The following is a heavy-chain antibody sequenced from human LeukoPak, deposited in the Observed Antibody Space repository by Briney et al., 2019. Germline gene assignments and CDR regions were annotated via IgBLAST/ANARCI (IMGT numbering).Heavy chain of an antibody. Sequence: SETLSLTCAVSGGSISSNNWWGWVRQPPGKGLEWIGEIYHSGSPNYNPSLKSRVTISVDKSRNHFSLNLRSVTAAATAVYSCARVNIQNWHSCDYWGQGTLVTVSS. CDR2: IYHSGSP. CDR1: GGSISSNNW. D-gene: IGHD1/OR15-1a*01. V-gene: IGHV4-4*02. CDR3: ARVNIQNWHSCDY. J-gene: IGHJ4*02.